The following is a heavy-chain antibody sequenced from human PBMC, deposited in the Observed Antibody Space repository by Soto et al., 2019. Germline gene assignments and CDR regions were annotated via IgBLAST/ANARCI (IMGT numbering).Heavy chain of an antibody. CDR1: GFTFSSYA. Sequence: GGSLRLSCAASGFTFSSYAMSWVRQAPGKGLEWVSAISGSGGSTYYADSVKGRFTISRDNSKNTLYLQMDSLRAEDTAVYYCAKDPAWNIAAAGTGYWGQGTLVTVSS. CDR3: AKDPAWNIAAAGTGY. V-gene: IGHV3-23*01. D-gene: IGHD6-13*01. CDR2: ISGSGGST. J-gene: IGHJ4*02.